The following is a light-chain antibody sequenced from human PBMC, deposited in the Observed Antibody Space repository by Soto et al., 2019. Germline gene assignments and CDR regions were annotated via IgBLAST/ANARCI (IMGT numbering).Light chain of an antibody. V-gene: IGKV3-20*01. J-gene: IGKJ2*01. Sequence: EIVLTQSPDTLSLSAGERATLSCRASQSVTTSHLAWYQQKTVQAPRLLIYGGSSRATGIPDRFSGSGSGTDFTLAISRLEPEDFAVYFCHCQQFGTSSPYTFGQGTKLEIK. CDR3: QQFGTSSPYT. CDR2: GGS. CDR1: QSVTTSH.